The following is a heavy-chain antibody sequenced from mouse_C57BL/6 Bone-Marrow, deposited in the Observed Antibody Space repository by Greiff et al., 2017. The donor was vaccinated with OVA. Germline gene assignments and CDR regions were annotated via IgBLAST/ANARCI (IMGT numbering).Heavy chain of an antibody. CDR1: GFTFSSYA. J-gene: IGHJ1*03. V-gene: IGHV5-4*01. CDR3: ARDAHYYGSSYRYFDV. D-gene: IGHD1-1*01. CDR2: ISDGGSYT. Sequence: EVHLVESGGGLVKPGGSLKLSCAASGFTFSSYAMSWVRQTPEKRLEWVATISDGGSYTYYPDNVKGRFTISRDNAKNNLYLQMSHLKSEDTAMYYCARDAHYYGSSYRYFDVWGTGTTVTVSS.